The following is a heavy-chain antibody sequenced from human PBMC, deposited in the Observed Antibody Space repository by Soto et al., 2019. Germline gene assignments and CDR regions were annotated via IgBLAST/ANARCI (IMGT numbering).Heavy chain of an antibody. V-gene: IGHV1-18*01. Sequence: QVQLVQSGAEVKKPGASVQVSCKASGYTFTSSGISWVRQAPGQGREWMGWISAYNGNTNYAQKLQGRVTMTTDTSTSTAYMELRSMRSADTAVYYCAREGLSDAATVYFDYLGQGTLVTVSS. J-gene: IGHJ4*02. D-gene: IGHD2-15*01. CDR3: AREGLSDAATVYFDY. CDR2: ISAYNGNT. CDR1: GYTFTSSG.